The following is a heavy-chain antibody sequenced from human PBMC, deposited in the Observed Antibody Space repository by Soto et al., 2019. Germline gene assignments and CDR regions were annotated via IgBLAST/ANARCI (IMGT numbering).Heavy chain of an antibody. V-gene: IGHV4-34*01. CDR1: GGSFSGYY. Sequence: SETLSLTCAVYGGSFSGYYWSWIRQPPGKGLEWIGEINHSGSTNYNPSLKSRVTISVDTSKNQFSLKLSSVTAADTAVYYCARVRRSLQFSQARALHAFDIWGQGTMVTV. J-gene: IGHJ3*02. CDR3: ARVRRSLQFSQARALHAFDI. CDR2: INHSGST. D-gene: IGHD5-12*01.